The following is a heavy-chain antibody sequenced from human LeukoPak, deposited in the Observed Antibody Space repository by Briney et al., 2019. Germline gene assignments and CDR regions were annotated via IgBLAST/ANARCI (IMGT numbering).Heavy chain of an antibody. CDR3: AELGITMIGGV. D-gene: IGHD3-10*02. CDR1: GFTFNIYE. CDR2: ISSSGSTI. Sequence: GGSLRLSCAASGFTFNIYEMNRVRQAPGKGLEWVSYISSSGSTIYYADSVKGRFTISRDNAKNSLYLQMNSLRAEDTAVYYCAELGITMIGGVWGKGTTVTISS. J-gene: IGHJ6*04. V-gene: IGHV3-48*03.